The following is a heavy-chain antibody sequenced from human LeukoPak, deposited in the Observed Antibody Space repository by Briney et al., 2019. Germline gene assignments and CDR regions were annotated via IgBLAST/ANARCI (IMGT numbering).Heavy chain of an antibody. CDR2: ISYDGSNK. CDR1: GFTFSSYT. Sequence: PGGSLRLSCAASGFTFSSYTMHWVRQAPGKGLEWVALISYDGSNKYYVDSVKSRFTISRDNSKNTLYLQMNSLRVEDTAVYYCARSRGVSGYDFAYWGQGTLVTVSS. D-gene: IGHD5-12*01. CDR3: ARSRGVSGYDFAY. V-gene: IGHV3-30-3*01. J-gene: IGHJ4*02.